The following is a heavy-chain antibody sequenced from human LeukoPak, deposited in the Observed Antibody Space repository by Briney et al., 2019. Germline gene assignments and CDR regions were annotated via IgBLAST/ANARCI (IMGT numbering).Heavy chain of an antibody. V-gene: IGHV4-59*01. Sequence: SETLSLTCTVSGGSISSYYWSWIRQPPGKGLEWIGYIYYSGSTNYNPSLKSRVTISVDTSKNQFSLKLSSVTAADTAVYYCARVPLGYGFNWYFDLWGRGTLVTVSS. CDR1: GGSISSYY. J-gene: IGHJ2*01. D-gene: IGHD5-18*01. CDR3: ARVPLGYGFNWYFDL. CDR2: IYYSGST.